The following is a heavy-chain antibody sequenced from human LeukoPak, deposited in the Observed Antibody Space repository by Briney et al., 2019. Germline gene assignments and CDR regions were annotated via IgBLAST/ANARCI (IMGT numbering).Heavy chain of an antibody. CDR2: INQERCEN. CDR3: RKGRSSHY. V-gene: IGHV3-7*01. Sequence: GGSLRVSCAPSGFTFSDLCMGGVRQAPGKGLEWVANINQERCENYYVDSVKGRFTISRDNAENSLYLQMSSLRAEDTAVYYCRKGRSSHYWGQGTLVTVST. CDR1: GFTFSDLC. J-gene: IGHJ4*02. D-gene: IGHD3-10*01.